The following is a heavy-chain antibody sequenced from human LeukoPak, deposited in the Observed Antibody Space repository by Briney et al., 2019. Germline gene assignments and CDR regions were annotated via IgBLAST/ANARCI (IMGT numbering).Heavy chain of an antibody. Sequence: SETLSLTCAVSGGSISSGGYFWSWIRQPPGKGLEWIGYLDYSGSTYYNPSLKSRVTISVDTSKNQFSLKLSSVTAADTAVYYCARGYWFYFDYWGQGTLVTVSS. V-gene: IGHV4-30-4*07. CDR1: GGSISSGGYF. CDR3: ARGYWFYFDY. J-gene: IGHJ4*02. CDR2: LDYSGST. D-gene: IGHD2-8*02.